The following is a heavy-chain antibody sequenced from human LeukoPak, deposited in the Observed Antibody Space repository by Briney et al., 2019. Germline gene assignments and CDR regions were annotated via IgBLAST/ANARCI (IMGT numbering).Heavy chain of an antibody. CDR1: GFMFSSNW. CDR3: AKEGRSLQTY. V-gene: IGHV3-7*03. J-gene: IGHJ4*02. D-gene: IGHD1-1*01. CDR2: IKEDGTET. Sequence: GGSLRLSCAASGFMFSSNWMSWVRLALGKGLEWVANIKEDGTETYYVDSVKGRFTISRDNAKNSLYLQMNSLRVEDTAVYYCAKEGRSLQTYWGQGTLVTVSS.